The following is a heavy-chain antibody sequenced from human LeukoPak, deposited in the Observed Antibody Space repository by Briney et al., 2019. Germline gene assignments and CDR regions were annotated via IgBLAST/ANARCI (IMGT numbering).Heavy chain of an antibody. CDR1: GGTFSSYA. Sequence: SVKVSCKASGGTFSSYAISWVRQAPGQGLEWMGGIIPNFGTANYAQKFQGRVTITADESTSTAYMELSSLRSEDTAVYYCARWAIDSSGYDDFDYWGQGTLVTVSS. CDR2: IIPNFGTA. V-gene: IGHV1-69*13. CDR3: ARWAIDSSGYDDFDY. J-gene: IGHJ4*02. D-gene: IGHD3-22*01.